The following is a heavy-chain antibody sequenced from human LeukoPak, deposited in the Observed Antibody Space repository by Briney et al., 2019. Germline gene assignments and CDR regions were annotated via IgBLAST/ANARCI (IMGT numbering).Heavy chain of an antibody. CDR1: GFTFSNAW. CDR3: TALVDTAMVLQYY. V-gene: IGHV3-15*01. CDR2: IKSKSGGGTT. Sequence: RGSLRLSCAASGFTFSNAWMSWVRQAPGKGLEWVGRIKSKSGGGTTDYTAPVKGRFTISRDDSKNTLYLQMNSLKTEDTAVYYCTALVDTAMVLQYYWGHGTPVTASS. J-gene: IGHJ4*01. D-gene: IGHD5-18*01.